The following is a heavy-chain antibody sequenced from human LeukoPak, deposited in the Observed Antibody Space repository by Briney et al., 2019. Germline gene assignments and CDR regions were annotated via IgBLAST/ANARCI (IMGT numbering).Heavy chain of an antibody. CDR1: GYTFTSYD. Sequence: ASVKVSCKASGYTFTSYDISWVRQAPGQGLEWMGGISGYNGNTNYAQQFRGRVTMTTDTSTSTAYMELKSLRFDDTAVYYCARESPRSGYYYGDDAFDIWGQGTMVTVSS. D-gene: IGHD3-22*01. V-gene: IGHV1-18*01. CDR3: ARESPRSGYYYGDDAFDI. J-gene: IGHJ3*02. CDR2: ISGYNGNT.